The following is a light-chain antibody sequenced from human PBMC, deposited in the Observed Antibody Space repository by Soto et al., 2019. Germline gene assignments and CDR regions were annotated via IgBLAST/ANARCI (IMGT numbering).Light chain of an antibody. CDR2: AAS. Sequence: DIVLTQSPGTLSLSPGDRATLSCRTSRFVSNYYVAWYQQRPGQAPRLLIYAASSRATDIPDRFSGSGSGTDFPLTLSRLEPEDFAVYYCQHYADSPPVFTFGPGTKVEI. CDR3: QHYADSPPVFT. V-gene: IGKV3-20*01. J-gene: IGKJ3*01. CDR1: RFVSNYY.